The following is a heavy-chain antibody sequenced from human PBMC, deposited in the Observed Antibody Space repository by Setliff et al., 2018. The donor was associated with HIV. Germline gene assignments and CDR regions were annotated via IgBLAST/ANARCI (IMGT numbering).Heavy chain of an antibody. CDR3: ARTLTYYFDGSFSSGPADY. V-gene: IGHV1-3*04. J-gene: IGHJ4*02. CDR2: INTGNGNT. CDR1: GYTFTTYA. Sequence: GASVKVSCKASGYTFTTYAMIWARQAPGQSLEWMGWINTGNGNTRLSQKFQGRVTISRDTSASTAYVELYSLTSEDTAVYYCARTLTYYFDGSFSSGPADYWGLGTLVTV. D-gene: IGHD3-22*01.